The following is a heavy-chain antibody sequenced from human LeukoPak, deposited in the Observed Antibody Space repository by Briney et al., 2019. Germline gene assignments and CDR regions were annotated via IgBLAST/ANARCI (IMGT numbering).Heavy chain of an antibody. CDR1: GYTFTGYY. D-gene: IGHD4-17*01. J-gene: IGHJ6*03. Sequence: ASVKVSCKASGYTFTGYYMHWVRQAPGQGLEWMGWINPNSGGTNYAQKFQGRVTMTRDTSISTAYMELSRLRPDDTAVYYCARDLVATTYGDYYYYYYYMDVWGKGTTVTISS. CDR3: ARDLVATTYGDYYYYYYYMDV. CDR2: INPNSGGT. V-gene: IGHV1-2*02.